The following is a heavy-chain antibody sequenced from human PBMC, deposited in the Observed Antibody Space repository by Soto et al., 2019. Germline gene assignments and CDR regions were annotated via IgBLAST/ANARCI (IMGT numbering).Heavy chain of an antibody. J-gene: IGHJ4*02. CDR2: IYYAGST. Sequence: PSETLSLTCTVSGGSMISYYWSWIRQPPGRGLEWIGFIYYAGSTKYNPSLKSQITKYVDTSKNQFSLKLNSVTAADKAVYYCASRHSSPHFDYWGQGTLVTVSS. D-gene: IGHD6-13*01. CDR3: ASRHSSPHFDY. V-gene: IGHV4-59*08. CDR1: GGSMISYY.